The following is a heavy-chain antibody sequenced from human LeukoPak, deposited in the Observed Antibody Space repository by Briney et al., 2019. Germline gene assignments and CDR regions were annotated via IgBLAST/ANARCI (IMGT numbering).Heavy chain of an antibody. D-gene: IGHD3-16*02. CDR1: GGSISSSSYY. V-gene: IGHV4-39*07. CDR3: PIMITFGGVIVIDN. J-gene: IGHJ4*02. Sequence: SETLSLTCTVSGGSISSSSYYWGWIRQPPGKGLEWIGEINHSGSTNYNPSLKSRVTISVDTSKKQFSLKLSSVTAADTAVYYCPIMITFGGVIVIDNWGQGTLVTVSS. CDR2: INHSGST.